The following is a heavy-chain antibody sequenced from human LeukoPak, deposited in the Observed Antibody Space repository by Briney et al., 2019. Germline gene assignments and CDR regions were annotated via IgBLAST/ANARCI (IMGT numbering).Heavy chain of an antibody. CDR2: IRYDGSNK. D-gene: IGHD3-10*01. J-gene: IGHJ6*03. CDR1: GFTFSSYG. Sequence: GGSLRLSCAASGFTFSSYGMHWVRQAPGQGLEWVAFIRYDGSNKYYADSVKGRFTISRDNSKNTLYLQMNSLRSEDTAVYYCAKDYYYGSGNYDFYYYMDVWGKGTTVTISS. CDR3: AKDYYYGSGNYDFYYYMDV. V-gene: IGHV3-30*02.